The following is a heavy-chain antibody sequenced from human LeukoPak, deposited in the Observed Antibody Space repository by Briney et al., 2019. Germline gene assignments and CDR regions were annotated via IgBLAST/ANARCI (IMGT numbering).Heavy chain of an antibody. J-gene: IGHJ4*02. Sequence: PGGSLRLSCAASGFTFSSYSMNWVRQAPGKGLEWVSSIGSSSSYIYYADSVKGRFTISRDNAKNSLYLQMNSLRAEDTAVYYCARDRGWSGGRPSDYWGQGTLVTVSS. CDR3: ARDRGWSGGRPSDY. CDR1: GFTFSSYS. D-gene: IGHD3-3*01. V-gene: IGHV3-21*01. CDR2: IGSSSSYI.